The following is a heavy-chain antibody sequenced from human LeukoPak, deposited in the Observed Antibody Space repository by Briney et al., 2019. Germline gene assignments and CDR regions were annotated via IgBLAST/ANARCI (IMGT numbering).Heavy chain of an antibody. CDR3: ARRSNLTGKTFDI. CDR1: GDSISSSTYS. CDR2: VFYTGST. V-gene: IGHV4-39*07. Sequence: SETLSLTCTVSGDSISSSTYSWGWIRQPPGKGLEWIGTVFYTGSTHYNPSLKSLVTISLDTSKHQFSLKLSSVTAADTAVYYCARRSNLTGKTFDIWGQGTMVTVSS. D-gene: IGHD3-10*01. J-gene: IGHJ3*02.